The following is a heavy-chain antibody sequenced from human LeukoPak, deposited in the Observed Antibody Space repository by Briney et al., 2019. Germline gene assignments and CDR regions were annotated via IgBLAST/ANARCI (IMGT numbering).Heavy chain of an antibody. D-gene: IGHD4-17*01. Sequence: GGSLRLSCAASGFTFSSYAMHWVRQAPGKGLEWVAVISYDGSNKYYADSVKGRFTISRDNSKNTLYLQMNSLRAEDTAVYYCAMFTVTHDYWGQGTLVTVSS. V-gene: IGHV3-30-3*01. CDR1: GFTFSSYA. CDR3: AMFTVTHDY. J-gene: IGHJ4*02. CDR2: ISYDGSNK.